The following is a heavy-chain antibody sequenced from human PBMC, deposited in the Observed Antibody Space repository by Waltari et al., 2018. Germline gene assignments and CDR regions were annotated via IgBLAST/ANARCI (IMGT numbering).Heavy chain of an antibody. J-gene: IGHJ4*02. D-gene: IGHD4-17*01. CDR1: GGTFRSYA. Sequence: QVQLVQSGAEVTKPGASGKVSCKASGGTFRSYAISWVRQSHGKGLAWVGGIIPIFGTANDAQKFTGRVTITTDESTSTAYMELSSLGSEDTAVYYCASATFDYGDYVRGGGDYFDYWGQGTLVTVSS. V-gene: IGHV1-69*05. CDR2: IIPIFGTA. CDR3: ASATFDYGDYVRGGGDYFDY.